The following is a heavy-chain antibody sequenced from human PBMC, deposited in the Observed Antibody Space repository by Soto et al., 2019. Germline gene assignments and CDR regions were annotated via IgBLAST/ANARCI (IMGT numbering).Heavy chain of an antibody. CDR2: ISGSGGST. CDR1: GFTFSSYA. J-gene: IGHJ4*02. Sequence: EVQLLDSGGGLVQPGGSLRLSCAASGFTFSSYAMTWVRQAPGRGLEWVSSISGSGGSTYYADSVKGRFTISRDNYMNTLSLQVNTLRAEDTAVYYCARDWCYDSSALIDCWGQGTLVTVSS. V-gene: IGHV3-23*01. D-gene: IGHD3-22*01. CDR3: ARDWCYDSSALIDC.